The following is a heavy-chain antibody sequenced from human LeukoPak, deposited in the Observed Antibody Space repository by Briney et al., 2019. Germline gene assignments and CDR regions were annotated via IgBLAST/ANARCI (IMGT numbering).Heavy chain of an antibody. CDR2: IYYSGGT. Sequence: SETLSLTCTVSGGSISSYYWSWIRQPPGKGLEWIGYIYYSGGTNYNPSLKSRVTISVDTSKNQFSLKLSSVTAADTAVYYCARRTFSGGDSQLRAFDIWGQGTMVTVSS. CDR3: ARRTFSGGDSQLRAFDI. J-gene: IGHJ3*02. D-gene: IGHD2-21*02. CDR1: GGSISSYY. V-gene: IGHV4-59*01.